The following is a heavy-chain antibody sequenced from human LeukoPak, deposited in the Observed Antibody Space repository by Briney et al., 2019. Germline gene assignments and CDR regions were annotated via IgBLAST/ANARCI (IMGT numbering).Heavy chain of an antibody. V-gene: IGHV1-2*02. CDR1: GYTFTGYY. J-gene: IGHJ4*02. CDR3: ARDSDYSNYSLDY. D-gene: IGHD4-11*01. Sequence: ASVKVSCKASGYTFTGYYMHWVRQAPGQGLEWMGWINPNSGGTNYAQKFQGRVTMTRDTSISTAYMELSRLRSDDTAVYYCARDSDYSNYSLDYWGQGTLVTVSS. CDR2: INPNSGGT.